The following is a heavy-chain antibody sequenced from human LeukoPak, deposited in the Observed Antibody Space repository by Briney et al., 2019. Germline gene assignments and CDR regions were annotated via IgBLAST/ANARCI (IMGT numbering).Heavy chain of an antibody. V-gene: IGHV3-7*05. J-gene: IGHJ4*02. Sequence: GGSLRLSCAVSGFIFSDGWMTWVRQAPGKGLEWVANIRSDGSERYYVDSVKGRFTISRDNPKNSLYLQMNSLRAEDTALYYCGRGAFLRSSSWVDFWGQGTLVTVSS. CDR3: GRGAFLRSSSWVDF. D-gene: IGHD6-13*01. CDR1: GFIFSDGW. CDR2: IRSDGSER.